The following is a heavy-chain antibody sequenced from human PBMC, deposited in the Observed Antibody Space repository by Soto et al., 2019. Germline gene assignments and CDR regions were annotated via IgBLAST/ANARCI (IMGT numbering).Heavy chain of an antibody. CDR1: GGSISSYY. V-gene: IGHV4-4*07. CDR2: IYTSGST. CDR3: ARDPEGNCSSTSCYTVDY. Sequence: PSETLSLTCTVSGGSISSYYWSWILQPAGKGLEWIGRIYTSGSTNYNPSLKSRVTMSVDTSKNQFPLKLSSVTAADTAVYYWARDPEGNCSSTSCYTVDYWGQGTLVTVSS. J-gene: IGHJ4*02. D-gene: IGHD2-2*02.